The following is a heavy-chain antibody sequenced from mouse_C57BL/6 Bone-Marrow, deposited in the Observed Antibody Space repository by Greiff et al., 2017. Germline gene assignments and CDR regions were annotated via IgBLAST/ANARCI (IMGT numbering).Heavy chain of an antibody. D-gene: IGHD2-2*01. CDR2: INPGGGGT. CDR1: GYAFTNYL. J-gene: IGHJ4*01. CDR3: ARERLGYAMDY. V-gene: IGHV1-54*01. Sequence: VKLMESGAELVRPGTSVKVSCKASGYAFTNYLIEWVKQRPGQGLEWIGVINPGGGGTNYNEKFKGKATLTADKSSSTPYMQLSSLTYEDSAVYFCARERLGYAMDYWGQGTSVTVSS.